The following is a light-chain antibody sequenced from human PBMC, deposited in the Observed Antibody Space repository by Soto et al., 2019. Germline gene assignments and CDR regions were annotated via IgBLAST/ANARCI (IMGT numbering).Light chain of an antibody. V-gene: IGKV3-20*01. CDR3: QEYGSSPPLN. Sequence: IVLTQSPGTLSLSPGERATLSCRASQSVSSSYLAWYQQKPGQDPRLLIYGASSRATGIPDRFSGSGSGTDFTLTISRLEREDFAVYYCQEYGSSPPLNFGGGTKVEIK. CDR1: QSVSSSY. J-gene: IGKJ4*01. CDR2: GAS.